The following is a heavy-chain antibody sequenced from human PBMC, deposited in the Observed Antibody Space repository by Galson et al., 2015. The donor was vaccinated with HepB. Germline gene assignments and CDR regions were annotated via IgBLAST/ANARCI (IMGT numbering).Heavy chain of an antibody. J-gene: IGHJ4*02. CDR2: IWYDGSNK. CDR3: AKGSDIVVVVAAPRGFDY. CDR1: GFTFSSYG. D-gene: IGHD2-15*01. V-gene: IGHV3-33*06. Sequence: SLRLSCAASGFTFSSYGMHWVRQAPGKGLEWVAVIWYDGSNKYYADSVKGRFTISRDNSKNTLYLQMNSLRAEDTAVYYCAKGSDIVVVVAAPRGFDYWGQGTLVTVSS.